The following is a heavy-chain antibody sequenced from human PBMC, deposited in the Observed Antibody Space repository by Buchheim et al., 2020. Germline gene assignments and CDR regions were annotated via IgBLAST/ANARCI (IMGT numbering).Heavy chain of an antibody. D-gene: IGHD1-14*01. CDR1: GFSFTSYY. CDR2: INPSGGSA. V-gene: IGHV1-46*01. J-gene: IGHJ4*02. Sequence: QVQLVQSGAEVKTPGASMQISCKTSGFSFTSYYLHWVRRAPGQGLEWMGVINPSGGSASYAQKFKGRLTMTTDTSTTTLSMELSTLRYEDTAVYYCARGTQKVLVSPFDHWGQGTL. CDR3: ARGTQKVLVSPFDH.